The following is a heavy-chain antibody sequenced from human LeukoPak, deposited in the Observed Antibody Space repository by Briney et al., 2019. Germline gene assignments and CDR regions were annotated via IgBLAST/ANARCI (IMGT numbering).Heavy chain of an antibody. CDR3: AIPTSYDGSRYYHAY. Sequence: PGGSLRLSCAASGIAFGSYWVTWVRQAPGKGLEWAANISQDGSETVYVESVKGRFTISRDNARKSLFLQMNYLRADDTAVYYCAIPTSYDGSRYYHAYWGQGTLVSVSS. J-gene: IGHJ4*02. V-gene: IGHV3-7*01. CDR1: GIAFGSYW. D-gene: IGHD3-22*01. CDR2: ISQDGSET.